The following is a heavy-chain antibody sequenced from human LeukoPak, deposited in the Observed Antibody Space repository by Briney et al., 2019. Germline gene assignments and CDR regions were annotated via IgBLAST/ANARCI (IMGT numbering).Heavy chain of an antibody. V-gene: IGHV3-53*05. CDR3: AKSIRYFGRFDY. J-gene: IGHJ4*02. CDR1: GFTVSSNY. CDR2: IYSGGST. D-gene: IGHD3-9*01. Sequence: GGSLRLSCAASGFTVSSNYMSWVRQAPGKGLEWVSVIYSGGSTYYADSVKGRFTISRDNSKNTLYLQMNSLRAEDTAVYYCAKSIRYFGRFDYWGQGTLVTVSS.